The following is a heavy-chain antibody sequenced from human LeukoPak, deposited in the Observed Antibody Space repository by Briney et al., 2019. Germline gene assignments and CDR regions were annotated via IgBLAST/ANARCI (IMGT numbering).Heavy chain of an antibody. CDR2: ITTNGVSA. V-gene: IGHV3-23*01. CDR3: ARDLGLYWYFDL. Sequence: GGSLRLSCAASGFTFSDYAMTWVRQAPGKGLEWVSSITTNGVSANYADSVKGRFTISRDNSKNTLYLQMNSLRAEDTAVYYCARDLGLYWYFDLWGRGTLVTVSS. D-gene: IGHD7-27*01. CDR1: GFTFSDYA. J-gene: IGHJ2*01.